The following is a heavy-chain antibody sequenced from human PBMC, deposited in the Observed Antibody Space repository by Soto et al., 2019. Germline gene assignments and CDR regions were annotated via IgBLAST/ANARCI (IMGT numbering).Heavy chain of an antibody. CDR1: GFSLSTSGVG. CDR2: IYWDDDE. Sequence: QITLKESGPSLVKPTQTLTLTCTVSGFSLSTSGVGVGWIRQPPGKALEWLALIYWDDDERYSPSLKSRLTITKDTSKNHVVLTMTNMDPVDTATYYCAHEAAAAGTFDYWGQGTLVTVSS. V-gene: IGHV2-5*02. J-gene: IGHJ4*02. CDR3: AHEAAAAGTFDY. D-gene: IGHD6-13*01.